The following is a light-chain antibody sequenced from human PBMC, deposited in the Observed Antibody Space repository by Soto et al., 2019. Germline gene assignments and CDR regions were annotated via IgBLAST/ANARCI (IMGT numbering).Light chain of an antibody. V-gene: IGLV2-14*03. J-gene: IGLJ1*01. CDR1: SSDVGGFDY. Sequence: QSALTQPASVSGSLGQSITISCTGTSSDVGGFDYVSWYQHQPGKAPKLIIYDVTSRPSGVSSHFSGSKSGNTASLTISGLLAEDEADSHCCSYTSSNTYVFGTGTKVTVL. CDR3: CSYTSSNTYV. CDR2: DVT.